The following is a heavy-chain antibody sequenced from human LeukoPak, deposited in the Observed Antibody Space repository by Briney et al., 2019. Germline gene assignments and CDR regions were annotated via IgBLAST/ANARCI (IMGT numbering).Heavy chain of an antibody. CDR2: IWLDGSKK. D-gene: IGHD2-15*01. J-gene: IGHJ6*02. CDR1: GFTFSIYG. Sequence: AGGSLRLSCAASGFTFSIYGMHWVRQAPGKGLEWVAVIWLDGSKKYYADSVKGRFTISRDNSKNTLYLQMNSLRAEDTAVYYCAREVGRVSGMDVWGQGTTVTVSS. V-gene: IGHV3-33*01. CDR3: AREVGRVSGMDV.